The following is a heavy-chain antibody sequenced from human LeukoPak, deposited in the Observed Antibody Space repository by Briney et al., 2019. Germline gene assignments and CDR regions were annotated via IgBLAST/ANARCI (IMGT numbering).Heavy chain of an antibody. CDR3: ARGSGSWYFFYFLDF. V-gene: IGHV3-7*04. CDR1: GFSFSSYS. J-gene: IGHJ4*02. CDR2: IKQDGSEK. D-gene: IGHD6-13*01. Sequence: GGSLRLSCAASGFSFSSYSMNWVRQAPGKGLEWVANIKQDGSEKYYVDSVKGRFTISRDNAKNSLYLEMNSLRGEDTAVYYCARGSGSWYFFYFLDFWGQGTLVTVSS.